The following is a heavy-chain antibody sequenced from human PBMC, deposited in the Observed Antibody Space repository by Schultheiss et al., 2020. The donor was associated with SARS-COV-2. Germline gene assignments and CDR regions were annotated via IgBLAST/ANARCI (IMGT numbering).Heavy chain of an antibody. J-gene: IGHJ4*02. D-gene: IGHD4-17*01. CDR1: GFTFSSYS. Sequence: GGSLRLSCAASGFTFSSYSMNWVRQAPGKGLEWVSSISSSSSYMYYADSVKGRFTISRDNAKNSLYLQMNSLRAEDTAVYYCATVLWRYGDYAGGYWGQGTLVTVSS. V-gene: IGHV3-21*01. CDR2: ISSSSSYM. CDR3: ATVLWRYGDYAGGY.